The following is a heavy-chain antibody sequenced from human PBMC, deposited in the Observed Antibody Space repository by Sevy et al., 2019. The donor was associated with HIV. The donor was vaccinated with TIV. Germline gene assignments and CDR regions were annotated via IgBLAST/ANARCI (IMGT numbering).Heavy chain of an antibody. D-gene: IGHD3-9*01. Sequence: SETLSLTCTVSGGSISSSSQFWAWIRQSPGKGLEWIGNVNNSGTTEYNPSFKSRITISVDTSKNKFSLKLTSVTAADTAVCDWARQLSYYDSLTAYQRSYWLDTWGDGKLVSVSS. CDR3: ARQLSYYDSLTAYQRSYWLDT. CDR2: VNNSGTT. CDR1: GGSISSSSQF. V-gene: IGHV4-39*01. J-gene: IGHJ5*01.